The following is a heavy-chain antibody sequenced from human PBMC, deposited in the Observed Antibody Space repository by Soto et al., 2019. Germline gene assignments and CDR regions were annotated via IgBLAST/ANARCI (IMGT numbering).Heavy chain of an antibody. CDR3: ARTNYDFWSGSHNWFDP. D-gene: IGHD3-3*01. J-gene: IGHJ5*02. V-gene: IGHV1-18*01. CDR1: GYTFTSYG. CDR2: ISAYNGNT. Sequence: ASVKVSCKASGYTFTSYGISWVRQAPGQGLEWMGWISAYNGNTNYAQKLQGRVTMTTDTSTSTAYMELRSLRSDDTAVYYCARTNYDFWSGSHNWFDPWGQGTQVTVSS.